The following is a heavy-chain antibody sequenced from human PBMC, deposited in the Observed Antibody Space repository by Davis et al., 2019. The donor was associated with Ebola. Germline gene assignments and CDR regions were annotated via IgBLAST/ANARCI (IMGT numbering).Heavy chain of an antibody. CDR2: ISGDGGST. CDR3: ARDLTIFGVAYFDY. Sequence: GESLKISCAASGFTFDDYAMHWVRQAPGKGLEWVSLISGDGGSTSYADSVKGRFTISRDNAKNTLYLQMNSLRAEDTAVYYCARDLTIFGVAYFDYWGQGTLVTVSS. J-gene: IGHJ4*02. D-gene: IGHD3-3*01. V-gene: IGHV3-43*02. CDR1: GFTFDDYA.